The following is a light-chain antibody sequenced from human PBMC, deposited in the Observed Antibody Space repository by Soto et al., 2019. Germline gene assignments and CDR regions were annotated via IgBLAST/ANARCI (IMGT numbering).Light chain of an antibody. J-gene: IGKJ1*01. Sequence: AIQMTQSPSSLSASVGDRVTITCRPSQAIRNDLGWYQQKPGKAPKLLIYGASNLQSGVPARFSGSGSGTDFTLTISSLQPEDFSTYYCLQDNNLPWTFGQGTKVEI. CDR1: QAIRND. V-gene: IGKV1-6*01. CDR3: LQDNNLPWT. CDR2: GAS.